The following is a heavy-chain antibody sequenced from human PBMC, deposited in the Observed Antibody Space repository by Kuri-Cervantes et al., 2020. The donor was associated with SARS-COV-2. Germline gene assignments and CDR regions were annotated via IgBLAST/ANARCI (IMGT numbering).Heavy chain of an antibody. J-gene: IGHJ3*02. CDR2: SEHEGGET. CDR3: AREFMVRGVTHDAFDI. D-gene: IGHD3-10*01. Sequence: ASVKVSCKVSGYTLPELSMHWVRQAPGKRLEWMGGSEHEGGETIYAQEFEGRVTMTDDTSTETTYMELSSLRSEDTAVYYCAREFMVRGVTHDAFDIWGQGTMVTVSS. V-gene: IGHV1-24*01. CDR1: GYTLPELS.